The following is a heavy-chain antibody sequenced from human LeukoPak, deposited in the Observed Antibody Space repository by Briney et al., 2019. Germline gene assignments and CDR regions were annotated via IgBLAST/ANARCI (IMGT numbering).Heavy chain of an antibody. D-gene: IGHD3-22*01. J-gene: IGHJ5*02. V-gene: IGHV1-2*02. CDR1: GYTFTGYY. CDR2: INPNSGGT. CDR3: ARGGITMIVVATS. Sequence: ASVKVSCRASGYTFTGYYMHWVRQAPGQGLEWMGWINPNSGGTNYAQKFQGRVTMTRDTSISTAYMELSRLRSDDTAVYYCARGGITMIVVATSWGQGTLVTVSS.